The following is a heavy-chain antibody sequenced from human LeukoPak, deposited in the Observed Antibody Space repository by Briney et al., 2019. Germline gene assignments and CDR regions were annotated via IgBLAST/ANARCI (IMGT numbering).Heavy chain of an antibody. CDR2: IKRIIDGGTT. Sequence: GGSLRFTCAASGFTFSNTWLNWVRQAPGKGLEWVGRIKRIIDGGTTDYAAPVKGRFTVSRDDSINTLYLQMSSLKTEDTAVYYCAAQGGSGELPDGGQGTLVTVSS. CDR1: GFTFSNTW. D-gene: IGHD1-26*01. V-gene: IGHV3-15*01. CDR3: AAQGGSGELPD. J-gene: IGHJ4*02.